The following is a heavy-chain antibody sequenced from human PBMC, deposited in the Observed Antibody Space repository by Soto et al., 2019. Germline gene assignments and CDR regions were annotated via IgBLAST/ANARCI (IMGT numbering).Heavy chain of an antibody. J-gene: IGHJ5*02. Sequence: SETLSLTCAVYGGSFSGYYWSWIRQPPGKGLEWIGEINHSGSTNYNPSLKSRVTISVDTSKNSFSLNLTSVTAADTAAYFCARRVVVAPVANAWGQGXLVTVYS. CDR1: GGSFSGYY. CDR3: ARRVVVAPVANA. V-gene: IGHV4-34*01. D-gene: IGHD2-2*01. CDR2: INHSGST.